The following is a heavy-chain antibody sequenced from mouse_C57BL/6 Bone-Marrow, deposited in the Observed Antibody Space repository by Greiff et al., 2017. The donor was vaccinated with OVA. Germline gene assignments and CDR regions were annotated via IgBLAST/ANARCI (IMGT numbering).Heavy chain of an antibody. CDR1: GFTFRSYG. D-gene: IGHD1-1*02. Sequence: EVHLVESGGDLVKPGGSLKLSCAASGFTFRSYGLSWVRPTPDKRLEWVATISSGGSYTYYPDRVKGRFTISRDNAKNTLYLQMSSLKSEDTAMYYCARQGVLCYAMDYWGQGTSVTVSS. J-gene: IGHJ4*01. CDR2: ISSGGSYT. CDR3: ARQGVLCYAMDY. V-gene: IGHV5-6*01.